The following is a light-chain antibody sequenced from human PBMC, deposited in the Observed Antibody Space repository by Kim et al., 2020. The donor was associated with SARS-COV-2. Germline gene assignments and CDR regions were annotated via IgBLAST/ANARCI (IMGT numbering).Light chain of an antibody. CDR1: QSVSSSC. V-gene: IGKV3D-7*01. Sequence: VSVSPGERATLSCRAGQSVSSSCLSWYQQKPGQAPRLLIYGACTRATGIPARFSGSGSGTDFTLTISSLQPEDFAVYYCQEDSPPFGGGTKVDIK. CDR2: GAC. J-gene: IGKJ4*01. CDR3: QEDSPP.